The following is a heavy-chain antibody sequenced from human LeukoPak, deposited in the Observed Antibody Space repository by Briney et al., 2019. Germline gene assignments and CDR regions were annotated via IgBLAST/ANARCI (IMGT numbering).Heavy chain of an antibody. D-gene: IGHD3-10*01. V-gene: IGHV3-23*01. CDR1: GFSFSGYA. CDR3: AKFVGFGELYYYYGMDV. Sequence: PGGSLRLSCTASGFSFSGYAMTWVRQAPGKGLEWVSTISGSGGSTYYADSVKGRFTISRDNSKNTLYVQMNSLRAEDTAVYYCAKFVGFGELYYYYGMDVWGQGTTATVSS. J-gene: IGHJ6*02. CDR2: ISGSGGST.